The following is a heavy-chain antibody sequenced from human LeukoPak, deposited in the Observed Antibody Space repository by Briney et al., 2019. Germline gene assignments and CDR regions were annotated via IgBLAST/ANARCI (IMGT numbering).Heavy chain of an antibody. CDR3: ARGLVVPAAIPRDYYYYYMDV. J-gene: IGHJ6*03. D-gene: IGHD2-2*02. Sequence: SQTLSLTCTVSGGSISSGSYYWSWIRQPAGKGLEWIGRIYTSGSTNYNPSLKSRVTISIDTSKNQFSLKLSSVTAADTAVYYCARGLVVPAAIPRDYYYYYMDVWGKGTTVTVSS. V-gene: IGHV4-61*02. CDR2: IYTSGST. CDR1: GGSISSGSYY.